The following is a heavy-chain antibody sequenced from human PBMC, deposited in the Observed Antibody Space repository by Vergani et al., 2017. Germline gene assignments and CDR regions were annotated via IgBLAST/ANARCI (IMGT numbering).Heavy chain of an antibody. CDR1: GFTFSSYG. Sequence: QVQLVESGGGVVQPGRSLRLSCAASGFTFSSYGLHWVRQAPGKGLEWVAVIWYDGSNKYYADSVKGRFTISRDNSKNTLYLQMNSLRAEDTAVYYCARDLVGPRITMVRGVTAQDYWGQGTLVTVSS. CDR2: IWYDGSNK. D-gene: IGHD3-10*01. CDR3: ARDLVGPRITMVRGVTAQDY. J-gene: IGHJ4*02. V-gene: IGHV3-33*01.